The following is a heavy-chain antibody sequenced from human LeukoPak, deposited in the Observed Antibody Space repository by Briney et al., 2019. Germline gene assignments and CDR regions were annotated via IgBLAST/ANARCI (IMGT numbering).Heavy chain of an antibody. J-gene: IGHJ6*02. D-gene: IGHD6-6*01. CDR2: IYYSGST. V-gene: IGHV4-59*01. Sequence: SETLSLTCAASGGSISSYSWSWIRQPPGKGLEWIGYIYYSGSTNYNPSLKSRVTISVDTSKNQFSLKLSSVTAADTAVYYCAGSEYKGVYYYGMDVWGQGTTVTVSS. CDR1: GGSISSYS. CDR3: AGSEYKGVYYYGMDV.